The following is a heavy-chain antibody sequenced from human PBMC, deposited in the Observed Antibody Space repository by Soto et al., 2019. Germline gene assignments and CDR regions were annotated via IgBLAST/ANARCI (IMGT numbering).Heavy chain of an antibody. Sequence: QVQLVQSGAEVRQPASSVKVSCKTSGGTFSSYAITWVGQAPGQGLEWMGGIVPIVGTTTYAQKFQGRVTITADEATSTAYMQLSRLRSDDTAVYYCVRVVAIPGYPDHWGQGTLVTVSS. V-gene: IGHV1-69*12. J-gene: IGHJ4*02. CDR2: IVPIVGTT. D-gene: IGHD5-12*01. CDR3: VRVVAIPGYPDH. CDR1: GGTFSSYA.